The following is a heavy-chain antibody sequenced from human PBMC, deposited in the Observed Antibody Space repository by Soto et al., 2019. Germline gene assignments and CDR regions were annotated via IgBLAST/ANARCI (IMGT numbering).Heavy chain of an antibody. J-gene: IGHJ4*01. CDR3: ARDATPNVLLWFGELGY. D-gene: IGHD3-10*01. CDR2: ISYDGSNK. CDR1: GFTFSSYA. Sequence: GGSLRLSCAASGFTFSSYAMHWVRQAPGKGLEWVAVISYDGSNKYYADSVKGRFTISSDNSKNTLYLQMNSLRAEDTAVYYCARDATPNVLLWFGELGYWGHGTLVPVSS. V-gene: IGHV3-30-3*01.